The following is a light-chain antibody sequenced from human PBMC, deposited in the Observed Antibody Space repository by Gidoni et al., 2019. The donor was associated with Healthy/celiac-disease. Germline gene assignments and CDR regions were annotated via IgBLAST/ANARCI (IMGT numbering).Light chain of an antibody. CDR1: SSNIGSNY. Sequence: QSVLTQPPSASGTPGQRVTISCSGSSSNIGSNYVYWYQQLPGTAPKLLIYRNNQRPSGGPDRISGSKSGTSASLAISWLRSEDEADYYCAAWDDSLSGWVFGGGNKLNGL. CDR2: RNN. J-gene: IGLJ3*02. CDR3: AAWDDSLSGWV. V-gene: IGLV1-47*01.